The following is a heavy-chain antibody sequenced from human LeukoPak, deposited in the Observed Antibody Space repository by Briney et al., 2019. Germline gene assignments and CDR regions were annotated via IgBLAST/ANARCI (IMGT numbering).Heavy chain of an antibody. J-gene: IGHJ4*02. V-gene: IGHV3-33*08. CDR3: ARDMGRAWYGPPDY. CDR1: GLTFGNYG. CDR2: IWNDGSET. Sequence: GGSLRLFCVASGLTFGNYGMHWVRQAPGKRLEWVAVIWNDGSETFHAGSVKGRFRIARDNSKNTLYLQMNSLRAEDTAVYFCARDMGRAWYGPPDYWGQGTLVTVSS. D-gene: IGHD6-13*01.